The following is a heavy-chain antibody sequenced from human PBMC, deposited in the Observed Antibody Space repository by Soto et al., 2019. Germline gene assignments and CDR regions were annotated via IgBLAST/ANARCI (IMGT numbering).Heavy chain of an antibody. CDR3: ATGRYFDWTLWGDAFDI. CDR2: LDPEDGET. J-gene: IGHJ3*02. CDR1: GYTLTELS. D-gene: IGHD3-9*01. V-gene: IGHV1-24*01. Sequence: GASVKVSCKVSGYTLTELSMHWVRQAPGKGLEWMGGLDPEDGETIYAQKFQGRVTMTEDTSTDTAYMELSSLRSEDTAVYYCATGRYFDWTLWGDAFDIWGQGTMVTVSS.